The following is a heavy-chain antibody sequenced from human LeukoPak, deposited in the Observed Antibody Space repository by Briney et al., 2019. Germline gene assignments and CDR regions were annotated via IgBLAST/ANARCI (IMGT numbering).Heavy chain of an antibody. V-gene: IGHV4-39*07. J-gene: IGHJ6*03. CDR2: IYYSGST. Sequence: SETLSLTCTVSGGSISSSSYYWGWIRQPPGKGLEWIGSIYYSGSTNYNPSLKSRVTISEDTSKNQFSLKLSSVTAADTAVYYCARVLGRRPSRYYYYYMDVWGKGTTVTISS. CDR1: GGSISSSSYY. CDR3: ARVLGRRPSRYYYYYMDV.